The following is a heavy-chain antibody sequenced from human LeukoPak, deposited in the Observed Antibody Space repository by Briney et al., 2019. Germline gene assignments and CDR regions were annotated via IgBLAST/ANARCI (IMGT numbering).Heavy chain of an antibody. D-gene: IGHD2-2*01. CDR3: AKDVVGRPAAMFDY. V-gene: IGHV3-30*18. CDR2: ISYDGSNK. J-gene: IGHJ4*02. Sequence: PGGSLRLSCAASGFTFSSYGMHWVRQAPGKGLEWVAVISYDGSNKYYADSVKGRFTISRDNSKNTLYLQMNSLRAEDTAVYYCAKDVVGRPAAMFDYWGQGTLVTVSS. CDR1: GFTFSSYG.